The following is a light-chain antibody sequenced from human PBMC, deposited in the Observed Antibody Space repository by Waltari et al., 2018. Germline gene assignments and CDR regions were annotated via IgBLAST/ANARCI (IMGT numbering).Light chain of an antibody. V-gene: IGKV1-13*02. J-gene: IGKJ4*01. CDR3: QQFNTYPLT. Sequence: AIQLTQAPSSLSASVGDRVIITCRASQGIRTRLAWYQQRPGRAPKVLIFGASVLQSGVPSSFSGSGSGTDFTLTISSVQPEDFATYYCQQFNTYPLTFGGGTKVEIK. CDR1: QGIRTR. CDR2: GAS.